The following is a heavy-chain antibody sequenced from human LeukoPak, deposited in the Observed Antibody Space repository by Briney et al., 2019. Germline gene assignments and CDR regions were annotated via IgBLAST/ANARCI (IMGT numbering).Heavy chain of an antibody. V-gene: IGHV3-30*02. J-gene: IGHJ4*02. D-gene: IGHD2-15*01. Sequence: GGSLRLSCAASGFSFSDYGIYWVRQAPGKGLEWVALIRPDGSNKYYPDSMKGRFTISRDNSKNTAYLQMNSLRAEDTAVYYCARETDPLGYCSGGSCYLDHWGQGTLVTVSS. CDR2: IRPDGSNK. CDR1: GFSFSDYG. CDR3: ARETDPLGYCSGGSCYLDH.